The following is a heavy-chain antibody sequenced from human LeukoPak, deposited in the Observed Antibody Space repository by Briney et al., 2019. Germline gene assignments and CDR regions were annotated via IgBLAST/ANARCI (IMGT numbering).Heavy chain of an antibody. CDR3: ARGPMSEGRGYYFDY. CDR2: INHSGST. Sequence: LETLSLTCAVYGGSFSGYYWSWIRQPPGKGLEWIGEINHSGSTNYNPSLKSRVTISVDTSKNQCSLKLSSVAAEDTAVYYCARGPMSEGRGYYFDYWGQGTLVTVSS. J-gene: IGHJ4*02. CDR1: GGSFSGYY. V-gene: IGHV4-34*01. D-gene: IGHD3-3*01.